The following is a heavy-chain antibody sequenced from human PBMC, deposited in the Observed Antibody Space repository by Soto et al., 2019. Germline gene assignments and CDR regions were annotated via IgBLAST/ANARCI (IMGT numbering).Heavy chain of an antibody. Sequence: PGGSLRLSYAASGFTFSSYSMHWVRQAPDKGLQWVAVISYDGSDKYYADSVKGRFTISRDDSTNTMYLQMNSLRPEDTAVYYCANTSGYDYVWGSSGLDPWGQGTLVAVSS. V-gene: IGHV3-30*18. CDR3: ANTSGYDYVWGSSGLDP. J-gene: IGHJ5*02. CDR1: GFTFSSYS. D-gene: IGHD3-16*01. CDR2: ISYDGSDK.